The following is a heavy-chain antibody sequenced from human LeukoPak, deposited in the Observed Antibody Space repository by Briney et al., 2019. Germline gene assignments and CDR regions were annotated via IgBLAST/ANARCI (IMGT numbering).Heavy chain of an antibody. D-gene: IGHD3-10*01. CDR1: GGSFSGYY. CDR2: INHSGST. V-gene: IGHV4-34*01. Sequence: PSETLSLTCAVYGGSFSGYYWSWIRQPPGKGLEWIGEINHSGSTNYNPSLKSRVTISVDTSKNQFSLKLSSVTAADTAGYYCARFLVRGVHYYYGMDVWGQGTTVTVSS. J-gene: IGHJ6*02. CDR3: ARFLVRGVHYYYGMDV.